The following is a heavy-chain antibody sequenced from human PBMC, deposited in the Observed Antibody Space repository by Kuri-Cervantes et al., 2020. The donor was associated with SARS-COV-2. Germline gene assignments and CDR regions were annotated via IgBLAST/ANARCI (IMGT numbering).Heavy chain of an antibody. CDR1: GFTVSSNY. CDR2: IYSGGST. D-gene: IGHD6-13*01. CDR3: ARDRAAAAGDARFDP. J-gene: IGHJ5*02. Sequence: GGSLRLSCAASGFTVSSNYMSWVRQAPGKGLEWVSVIYSGGSTYYADSVKGRFTISRDNSKNTLYLQMNSLRAEDTAVYYCARDRAAAAGDARFDPWGQRTLVTVSS. V-gene: IGHV3-66*02.